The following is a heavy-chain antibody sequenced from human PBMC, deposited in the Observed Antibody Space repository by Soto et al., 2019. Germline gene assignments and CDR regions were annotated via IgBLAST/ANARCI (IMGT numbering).Heavy chain of an antibody. J-gene: IGHJ4*02. CDR2: MYYSGST. CDR3: TRGPSGDKVDY. CDR1: GGSISSSSYY. D-gene: IGHD7-27*01. V-gene: IGHV4-39*07. Sequence: SETLSLTCTVSGGSISSSSYYWGWIRQPPGKGLEWIGSMYYSGSTYHNPSLKSRVTISVDTSKNQFSLKLSSVSAADTAVYYCTRGPSGDKVDYWGQGTLVTVSS.